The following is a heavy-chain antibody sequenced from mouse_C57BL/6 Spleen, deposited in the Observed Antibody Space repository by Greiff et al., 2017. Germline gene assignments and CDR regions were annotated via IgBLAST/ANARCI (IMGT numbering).Heavy chain of an antibody. CDR2: IDPSDSYT. V-gene: IGHV1-50*01. CDR3: AKSLLYYGSKDWYFDV. Sequence: QVQLQQPGAELVKPGASVKLSCKASGYTFTSYWMQWVKQRPGQGLAWIGEIDPSDSYTNYNQKFKGKATLTVDTSSSTAYMQLSSLTSEDSAVYYCAKSLLYYGSKDWYFDVWGTGTTVTVSS. D-gene: IGHD1-1*01. CDR1: GYTFTSYW. J-gene: IGHJ1*03.